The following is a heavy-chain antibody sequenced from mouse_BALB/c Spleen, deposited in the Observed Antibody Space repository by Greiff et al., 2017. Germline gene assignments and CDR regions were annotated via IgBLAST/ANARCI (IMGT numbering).Heavy chain of an antibody. CDR2: ISPGNGDI. CDR1: GYTFTDHA. J-gene: IGHJ3*01. V-gene: IGHV1S53*02. CDR3: ARKGNYDAWFAY. D-gene: IGHD2-1*01. Sequence: VQLQQSDAELVKPGASVKISCKASGYTFTDHALHWVKQKPEQGLEWIGYISPGNGDIKYNENFKGKTTLTADKSSSTAYMQLNSLTSEDSAVYYCARKGNYDAWFAYWGQGTLVTVSA.